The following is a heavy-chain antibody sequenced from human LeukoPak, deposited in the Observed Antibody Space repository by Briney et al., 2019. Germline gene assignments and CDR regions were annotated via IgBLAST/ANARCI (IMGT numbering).Heavy chain of an antibody. D-gene: IGHD6-19*01. V-gene: IGHV3-48*04. CDR2: ISSSSSTM. Sequence: PGGSLRLSCAASGFTFSYYSMNWVRQAPGKGLEWVSSISSSSSTMYYADSVKGRFTISRDNAKNSLYLQMNSLRAEDTAVYYCARAYSSGWAGLDYWGQGTLVTVSS. CDR3: ARAYSSGWAGLDY. CDR1: GFTFSYYS. J-gene: IGHJ4*02.